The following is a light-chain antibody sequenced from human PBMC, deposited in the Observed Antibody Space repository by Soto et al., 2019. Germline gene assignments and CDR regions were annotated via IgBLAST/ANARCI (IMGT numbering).Light chain of an antibody. V-gene: IGLV2-8*01. CDR1: SSDVGGHDF. Sequence: QSALTQPPSASGSPGQSVTISCTGTSSDVGGHDFVSWYQHHPGKAPKLMVYDVRKRPSGVPDRFSGSKSGNTASLTVSGLQAEDEADYYCSSYGGSNNYVVFGGGTKLTVL. CDR2: DVR. J-gene: IGLJ2*01. CDR3: SSYGGSNNYVV.